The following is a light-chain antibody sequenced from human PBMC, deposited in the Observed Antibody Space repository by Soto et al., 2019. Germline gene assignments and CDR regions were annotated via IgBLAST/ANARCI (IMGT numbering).Light chain of an antibody. V-gene: IGLV2-14*01. CDR1: SSDVGGYNY. J-gene: IGLJ1*01. CDR2: DVS. CDR3: SSYTSSSTLRV. Sequence: QSALTQPASVSGSPGQSITISCTGTSSDVGGYNYVSWYQQHPGKAPKLMIYDVSNRPSGVSNRFSGSKSGNTASLTISGLQAADEADYYCSSYTSSSTLRVFGTGTEVXVL.